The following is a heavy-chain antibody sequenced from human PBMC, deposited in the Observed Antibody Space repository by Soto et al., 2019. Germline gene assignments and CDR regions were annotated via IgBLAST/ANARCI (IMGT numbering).Heavy chain of an antibody. CDR3: AKRYGSGSYH. Sequence: EVQLLESGGGLAQPGGSRRLSCAASEFTLSGHFMSWVRQPPGKGLEWVSIMFSGGSTDYADSVKGRFIISRDNAKNILYLQMNNLRAEDTATYYCAKRYGSGSYHWGQGALVIVSS. J-gene: IGHJ5*02. CDR1: EFTLSGHF. CDR2: MFSGGST. D-gene: IGHD3-10*01. V-gene: IGHV3-66*01.